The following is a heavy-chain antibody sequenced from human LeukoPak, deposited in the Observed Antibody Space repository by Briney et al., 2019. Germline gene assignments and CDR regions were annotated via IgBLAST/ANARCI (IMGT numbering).Heavy chain of an antibody. Sequence: GGSLRLSCAASGFTFSSYAMSWVRQAPGKGLEWVSAISGSGGSTYYADSVKGRFTISRDNSKNTQYLQMNSLRAEDTAVYYCAKDPSWSGYFDYWGQGTLVTVSS. CDR2: ISGSGGST. CDR1: GFTFSSYA. CDR3: AKDPSWSGYFDY. V-gene: IGHV3-23*01. J-gene: IGHJ4*02. D-gene: IGHD6-13*01.